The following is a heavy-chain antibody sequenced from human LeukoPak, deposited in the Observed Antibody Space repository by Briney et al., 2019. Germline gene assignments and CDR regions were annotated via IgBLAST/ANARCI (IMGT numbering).Heavy chain of an antibody. J-gene: IGHJ4*02. D-gene: IGHD6-6*01. CDR2: IYHSGST. CDR1: GGSISSTNW. Sequence: SETLSLTCAVSGGSISSTNWWSWVRQPPGKGLEWIGEIYHSGSTNYNPSLKSRVTISVDKSKNQFSLKLSSVSVADTAVYYCARHRAYSSSSPFDYWGQGTLVTVSS. CDR3: ARHRAYSSSSPFDY. V-gene: IGHV4-4*02.